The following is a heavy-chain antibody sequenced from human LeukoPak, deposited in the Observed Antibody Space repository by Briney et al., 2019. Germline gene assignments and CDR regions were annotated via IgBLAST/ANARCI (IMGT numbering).Heavy chain of an antibody. Sequence: GGTLRLSCAASGFTFSSYGMSWVRQAPGKGLEWVSAISGSGGSTYYADSVKGRLTISRDNSKNTLYLQMNSLRAEDTAVYYCAKSGSSAYYFDYWGQGTLVTVSS. CDR1: GFTFSSYG. V-gene: IGHV3-23*01. J-gene: IGHJ4*02. CDR2: ISGSGGST. D-gene: IGHD3-10*01. CDR3: AKSGSSAYYFDY.